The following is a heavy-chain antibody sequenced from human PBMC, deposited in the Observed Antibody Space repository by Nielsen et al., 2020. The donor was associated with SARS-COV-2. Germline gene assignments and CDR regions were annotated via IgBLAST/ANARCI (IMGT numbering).Heavy chain of an antibody. CDR3: ARLPGYSSSWYGGGLAFDI. Sequence: WVRQAPGQGLAWMGRINPNSGGTNYAQKFQGRVTMTRDTSISTAYMELSRLRSDDTAVYYCARLPGYSSSWYGGGLAFDIWGQGTMVTVSS. V-gene: IGHV1-2*06. CDR2: INPNSGGT. D-gene: IGHD6-13*01. J-gene: IGHJ3*02.